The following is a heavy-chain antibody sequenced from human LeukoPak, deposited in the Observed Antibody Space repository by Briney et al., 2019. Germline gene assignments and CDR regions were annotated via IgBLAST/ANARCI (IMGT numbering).Heavy chain of an antibody. V-gene: IGHV3-30-3*01. CDR2: ISYDGSNK. CDR3: ARDGSMYYYDSSGYYDYFDY. D-gene: IGHD3-22*01. Sequence: PGGSLRLSCAASGFTFSSYAMPWVRQAPGKGLEWVAVISYDGSNKYYADSVKGRFTISRDNSKNTLYLQMNSLRAEDTAVYYCARDGSMYYYDSSGYYDYFDYWGQGTLVTVSS. J-gene: IGHJ4*02. CDR1: GFTFSSYA.